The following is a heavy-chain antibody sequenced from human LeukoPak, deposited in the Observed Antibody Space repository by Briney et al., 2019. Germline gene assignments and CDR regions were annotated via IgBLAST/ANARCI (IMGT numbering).Heavy chain of an antibody. D-gene: IGHD2-15*01. J-gene: IGHJ4*02. CDR2: IYPGDSDT. CDR1: GYSFTSYW. CDR3: ARRIVVVVAATSTYFDY. Sequence: GESLKISRKGSGYSFTSYWIGWVRQMPGKGQEWMGIIYPGDSDTRYSPSFQGQVTISADKSISTAYLQWSSLKASDTAMYYCARRIVVVVAATSTYFDYWGQGTLVTVSS. V-gene: IGHV5-51*01.